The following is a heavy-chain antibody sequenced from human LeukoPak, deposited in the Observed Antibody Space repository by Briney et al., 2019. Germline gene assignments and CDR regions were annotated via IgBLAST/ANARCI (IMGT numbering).Heavy chain of an antibody. CDR2: IWYDGSNK. Sequence: GRSLRLSCAASGFTLSSYGMHWVRQAPGKGLEWVAVIWYDGSNKYYADSVKGRFTISRDNSKNTLYLQMNSLRAEDTAVYYCARSYGDYDFDYWGQGTLVTVSS. V-gene: IGHV3-33*01. J-gene: IGHJ4*02. CDR3: ARSYGDYDFDY. D-gene: IGHD4-17*01. CDR1: GFTLSSYG.